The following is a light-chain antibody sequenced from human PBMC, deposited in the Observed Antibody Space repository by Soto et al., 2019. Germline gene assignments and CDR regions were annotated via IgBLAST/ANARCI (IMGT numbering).Light chain of an antibody. CDR2: ENN. J-gene: IGLJ1*01. Sequence: QSVLTQPPSVSEAPGQRXTISCTGSSSNIGAGYEAHWYQQVPGTAPKLLIYENNNRPSGVPDRFSGSKSGTSASLAITGLQAEDEAEYYCQSYDSSLSGYVFGTGTKLTVL. V-gene: IGLV1-40*01. CDR1: SSNIGAGYE. CDR3: QSYDSSLSGYV.